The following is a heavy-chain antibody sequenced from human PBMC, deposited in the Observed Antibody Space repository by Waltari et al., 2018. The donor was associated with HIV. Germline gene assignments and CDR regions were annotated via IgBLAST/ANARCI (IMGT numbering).Heavy chain of an antibody. Sequence: EVQLVESGGGLVQLGGYMRLSCAASGFPFSRYWLHWVRTAPGKGLVWVSRNNSDGSITSHADSVKGRFTISRDNARNTLYLQMNSLGAEDTAMYYCAKGGTSGYTFGFGRWGQGTLVTVSS. CDR3: AKGGTSGYTFGFGR. CDR2: NNSDGSIT. J-gene: IGHJ1*01. V-gene: IGHV3-74*01. CDR1: GFPFSRYW. D-gene: IGHD5-18*01.